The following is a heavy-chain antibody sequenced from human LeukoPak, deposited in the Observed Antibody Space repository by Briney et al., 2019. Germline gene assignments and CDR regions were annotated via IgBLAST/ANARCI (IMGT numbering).Heavy chain of an antibody. J-gene: IGHJ4*02. CDR2: ISSSSSYI. V-gene: IGHV3-21*01. CDR3: ARDIKVYYYDSSGYPYYFDY. Sequence: PGGSLRLSCAASGFTFSSYSMNWVRQAPGKGLEWVSSISSSSSYIYYADSVKGRFTISRDNAKNSLYLQMNSLRAEDTAVYYCARDIKVYYYDSSGYPYYFDYWGQGTLVTVSS. D-gene: IGHD3-22*01. CDR1: GFTFSSYS.